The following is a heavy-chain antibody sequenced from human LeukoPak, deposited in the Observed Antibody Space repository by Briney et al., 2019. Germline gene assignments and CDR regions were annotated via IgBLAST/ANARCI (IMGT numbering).Heavy chain of an antibody. Sequence: SETLSLTCAVYGGSLSGYYWSWIRQPPGKGLEWIGEINHSGSTNYNPSLKSRVTISVDTSKNQFSLKLSSVTAADTAVYYCARASGFLEWLLQNNWFDPWGQGTLVTVSS. V-gene: IGHV4-34*01. CDR1: GGSLSGYY. J-gene: IGHJ5*02. D-gene: IGHD3-3*01. CDR3: ARASGFLEWLLQNNWFDP. CDR2: INHSGST.